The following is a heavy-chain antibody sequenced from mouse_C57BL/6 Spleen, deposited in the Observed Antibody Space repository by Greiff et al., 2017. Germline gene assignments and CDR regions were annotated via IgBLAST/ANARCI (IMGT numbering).Heavy chain of an antibody. D-gene: IGHD1-1*01. CDR2: IYPGDGDT. CDR1: GYAFSSSW. J-gene: IGHJ3*01. CDR3: AREFDYYGSIGFAY. Sequence: VQLQQSGPELVKPGASVKISCKASGYAFSSSWMNWVKQRPGKGLEWIGRIYPGDGDTNYNGKFKGKATLTADKSSSTAYMQLSSLTSEDSAVYFCAREFDYYGSIGFAYWGQGTLVTVSA. V-gene: IGHV1-82*01.